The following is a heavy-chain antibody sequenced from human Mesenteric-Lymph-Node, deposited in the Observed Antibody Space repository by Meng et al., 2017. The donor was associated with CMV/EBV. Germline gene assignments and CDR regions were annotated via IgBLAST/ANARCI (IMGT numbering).Heavy chain of an antibody. Sequence: GESLKISCAASGFTFSSYAMSWVRQAPGKGLEWVAFISYDGSNKDYADSVKGRFTISRDNSRSTLYLQMNSLRPEDTSVYYCARITVTKVFDYWGQGTLVTVSS. J-gene: IGHJ4*02. V-gene: IGHV3-30*03. CDR3: ARITVTKVFDY. CDR2: ISYDGSNK. CDR1: GFTFSSYA. D-gene: IGHD4-11*01.